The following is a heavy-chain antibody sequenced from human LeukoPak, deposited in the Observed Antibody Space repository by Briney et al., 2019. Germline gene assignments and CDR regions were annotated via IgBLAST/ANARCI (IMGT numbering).Heavy chain of an antibody. D-gene: IGHD3-10*02. V-gene: IGHV3-30-3*01. J-gene: IGHJ4*02. CDR1: GFTFSSYA. CDR3: ARDLSNVPGQY. CDR2: ISYDGSIK. Sequence: GGSLRLSCAASGFTFSSYAMHCVRQAPGKGLEWVAVISYDGSIKYYADSVKGRFTISTDISKSTLSLQMNSLSPEDTALYYCARDLSNVPGQYWGQGTLVTVSS.